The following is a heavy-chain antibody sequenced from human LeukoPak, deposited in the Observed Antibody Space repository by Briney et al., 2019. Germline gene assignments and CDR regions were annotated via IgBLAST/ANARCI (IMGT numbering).Heavy chain of an antibody. Sequence: GRSLRLSCAASGFTFSSYGMHWVRQAPGKGLEWVAVISYDGSNKYYADSVKGRFTISRDNSKNTLYLQMNSLRAEDTAVYYCAKDLAAAGEDALDIWGQGTMVTVSS. D-gene: IGHD6-13*01. CDR2: ISYDGSNK. CDR3: AKDLAAAGEDALDI. J-gene: IGHJ3*02. V-gene: IGHV3-30*18. CDR1: GFTFSSYG.